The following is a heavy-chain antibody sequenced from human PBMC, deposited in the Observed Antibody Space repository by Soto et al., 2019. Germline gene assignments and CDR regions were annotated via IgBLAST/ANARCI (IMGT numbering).Heavy chain of an antibody. V-gene: IGHV3-53*01. J-gene: IGHJ3*01. CDR2: IYSSGST. CDR3: ATRPLLPGAP. D-gene: IGHD3-22*01. CDR1: GFTFSSND. Sequence: EVQLVESGGGLIQPGGSLRLSCAASGFTFSSNDMNWVRQAPGKGLEWVSLIYSSGSTSYADSVKGRFTISRDNSKNTLYLQMSSLRAEDTAVYYCATRPLLPGAPWCQGTMVTVSS.